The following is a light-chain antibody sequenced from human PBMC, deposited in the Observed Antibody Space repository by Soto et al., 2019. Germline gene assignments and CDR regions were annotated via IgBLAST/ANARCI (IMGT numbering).Light chain of an antibody. CDR2: GAS. CDR3: QQYGSSGP. CDR1: QSVSNNY. V-gene: IGKV3-20*01. J-gene: IGKJ1*01. Sequence: EMVLTQSPGPVSLSPGERATFSCRASQSVSNNYLAWYQQKPGQAPRLLIYGASNRATGIPDRFSGSGSGTDFTLTISRLEPEDFAVYYCQQYGSSGPVGQGTKVDIK.